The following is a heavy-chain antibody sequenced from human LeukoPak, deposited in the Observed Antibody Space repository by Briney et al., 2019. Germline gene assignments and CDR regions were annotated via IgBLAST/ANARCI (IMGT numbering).Heavy chain of an antibody. CDR1: GGSISRYY. Sequence: PSETLSLTCTVSGGSISRYYWNWIRQSAGKGLEWIGRIDPSGSTNYNPSLKSRVTMSVDTSTNQFSLNLISVTAAATAVYYCAVYGSDGRDEFWGQGTLVTVSS. CDR3: AVYGSDGRDEF. V-gene: IGHV4-4*07. D-gene: IGHD1-14*01. J-gene: IGHJ4*02. CDR2: IDPSGST.